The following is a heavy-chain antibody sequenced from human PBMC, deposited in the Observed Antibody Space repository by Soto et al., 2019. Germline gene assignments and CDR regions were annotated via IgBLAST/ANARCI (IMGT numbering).Heavy chain of an antibody. CDR3: ARMVDFWSGYSGYYYYYMDV. J-gene: IGHJ6*03. Sequence: GGSLRLSCAASGFTFSSYSMNWVRQAPGKGLEWVSYISSSSSTIYYADSVKGRFTISRDNAKNSLYLQMNSLRAEDTALYYCARMVDFWSGYSGYYYYYMDVWGKGTTVTVSS. CDR2: ISSSSSTI. V-gene: IGHV3-48*01. CDR1: GFTFSSYS. D-gene: IGHD3-3*01.